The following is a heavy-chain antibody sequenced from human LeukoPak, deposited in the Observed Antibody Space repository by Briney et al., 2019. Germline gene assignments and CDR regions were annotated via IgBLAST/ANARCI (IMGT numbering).Heavy chain of an antibody. CDR3: ARGAYCSGGSCLNWFNP. V-gene: IGHV1-18*04. D-gene: IGHD2-15*01. CDR1: GYTFTSYG. J-gene: IGHJ5*02. CDR2: ISAYNGNT. Sequence: GASVKVSCKASGYTFTSYGISWVRQAPGQGLEWMGWISAYNGNTNYAQKFQGRVTMTTDTSTSTAYMELRNLRSDDTAVYYCARGAYCSGGSCLNWFNPWGQGTLVTVSS.